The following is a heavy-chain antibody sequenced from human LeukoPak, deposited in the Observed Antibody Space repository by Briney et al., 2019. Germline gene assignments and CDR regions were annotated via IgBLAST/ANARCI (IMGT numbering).Heavy chain of an antibody. V-gene: IGHV4-38-2*02. CDR2: IYHSGST. Sequence: SETLSLTCTVSGYSISSGYYWGWIRQPPGKGLEWVGSIYHSGSTFYNPSLKSRVTISVDTSKNQFSLKLSSVTAADTAVYYCARGPDYGDYRTHDYYYYGMDVWGQGTTVTVSS. J-gene: IGHJ6*02. CDR1: GYSISSGYY. CDR3: ARGPDYGDYRTHDYYYYGMDV. D-gene: IGHD4-17*01.